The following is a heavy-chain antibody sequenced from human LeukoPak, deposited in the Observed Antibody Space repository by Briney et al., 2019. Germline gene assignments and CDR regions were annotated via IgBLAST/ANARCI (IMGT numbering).Heavy chain of an antibody. CDR2: ISWNSGSI. D-gene: IGHD3-3*01. J-gene: IGHJ6*02. Sequence: GGSLRLSCAASGLTFSSYAMHWVRQAPGKGLEWVSGISWNSGSIGYADSVKGRFTISRDNAKNALYLQMNSLRAEHTALSYCAKGHYAFWSGPSEVWGQGTTVTVSS. V-gene: IGHV3-9*01. CDR3: AKGHYAFWSGPSEV. CDR1: GLTFSSYA.